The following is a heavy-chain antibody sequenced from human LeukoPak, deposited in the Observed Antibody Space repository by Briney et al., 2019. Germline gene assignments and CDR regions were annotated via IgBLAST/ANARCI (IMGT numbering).Heavy chain of an antibody. V-gene: IGHV3-21*01. J-gene: IGHJ4*02. D-gene: IGHD3-22*01. CDR3: ARDLPALEYYYDSSGSYY. Sequence: GGSLRLSCAASGFTFSSYSMNWVRQAPGKGLEWVSSISSSSSYIYYADSVKGRCTISRDNAKNSLYLQMNSLRAEDTAVYYCARDLPALEYYYDSSGSYYWGQGTLVTVSS. CDR1: GFTFSSYS. CDR2: ISSSSSYI.